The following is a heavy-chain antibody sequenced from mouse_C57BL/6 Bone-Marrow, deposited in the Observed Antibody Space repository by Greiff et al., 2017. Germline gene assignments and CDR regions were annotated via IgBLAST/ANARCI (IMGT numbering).Heavy chain of an antibody. Sequence: VQLKQPGAELVKPGASVKLSCKASGYTFTSYWMKWVKQRPGQGLEWIGEIDPSDGYTNYNQKFKGKATLTVDTSSSTAYMQLSSLTSEDSAVFYGERSNESNLPYWYFDVWGTGTTVTVSS. V-gene: IGHV1-50*01. CDR1: GYTFTSYW. CDR3: ERSNESNLPYWYFDV. CDR2: IDPSDGYT. D-gene: IGHD2-5*01. J-gene: IGHJ1*03.